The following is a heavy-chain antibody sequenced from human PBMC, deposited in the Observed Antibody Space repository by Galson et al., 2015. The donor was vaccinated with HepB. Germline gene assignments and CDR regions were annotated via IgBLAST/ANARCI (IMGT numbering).Heavy chain of an antibody. D-gene: IGHD3-10*01. Sequence: SLRLSCAASGFILNNYWMSWVRQAPGKGPEWVANMKQDGSERYYVDSVKGRFTISRDNANNSLFLQMNNLRSEDTAVYYCARAAHKYKYGSGSFDYWGQGTLVTVSS. J-gene: IGHJ4*02. V-gene: IGHV3-7*01. CDR1: GFILNNYW. CDR2: MKQDGSER. CDR3: ARAAHKYKYGSGSFDY.